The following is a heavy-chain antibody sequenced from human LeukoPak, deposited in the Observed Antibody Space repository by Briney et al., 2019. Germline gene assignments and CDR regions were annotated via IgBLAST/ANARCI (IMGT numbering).Heavy chain of an antibody. CDR3: ATRMAMATILGDPYYFDY. V-gene: IGHV1-69*05. Sequence: SVKVSCKASGGTFSSYAISWVRQAPGQGLEWMGGIIPIFGTANYAQKFQGRVTITTDESTSTAYMELSSLRSEDTAVYYCATRMAMATILGDPYYFDYWGQGTLVTVSS. J-gene: IGHJ4*02. CDR2: IIPIFGTA. CDR1: GGTFSSYA. D-gene: IGHD5-24*01.